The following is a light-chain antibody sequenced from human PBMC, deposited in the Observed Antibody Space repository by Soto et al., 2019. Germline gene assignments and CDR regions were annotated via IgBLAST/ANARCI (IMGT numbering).Light chain of an antibody. Sequence: SYELTQPPSVSVSPGQTANITCSGNTLGSKFVFWYQQKAGQSPMVVIYEDTKRPSGIPERFSGSNSGNTATLTISGTQAMDDADFYCKAWDSGNVVFGGGTKLTVL. CDR3: KAWDSGNVV. J-gene: IGLJ2*01. V-gene: IGLV3-1*01. CDR2: EDT. CDR1: TLGSKF.